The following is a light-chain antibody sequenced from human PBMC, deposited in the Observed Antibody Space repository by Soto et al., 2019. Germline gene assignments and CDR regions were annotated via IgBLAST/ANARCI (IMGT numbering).Light chain of an antibody. J-gene: IGLJ2*01. V-gene: IGLV2-14*01. CDR3: SSFTSKSTLI. CDR2: EVR. Sequence: QSALTQPASVSGSPGQSITISCAGTTRDVGAYNLVSWYQQHPGRVPQLIIYEVRNRPSGISFRFSGSKSGNTASLTISGLQAEDEADYYCSSFTSKSTLIFGGGTKLTVL. CDR1: TRDVGAYNL.